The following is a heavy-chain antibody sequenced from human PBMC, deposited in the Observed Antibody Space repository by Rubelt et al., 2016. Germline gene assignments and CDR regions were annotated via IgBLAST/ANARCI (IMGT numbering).Heavy chain of an antibody. V-gene: IGHV1-3*01. CDR1: GYTFTSYA. CDR2: INAGNGNQ. CDR3: ALRPFDY. J-gene: IGHJ4*02. Sequence: QVQLVQSGAEVKKPGASVKVSCKASGYTFTSYAMHWVRQAPGQRLEWMGWINAGNGNQKYSQKVHGRAPITMDTSASAAYMELSSLRSEDTAVYYCALRPFDYWGQGTLVTVSS.